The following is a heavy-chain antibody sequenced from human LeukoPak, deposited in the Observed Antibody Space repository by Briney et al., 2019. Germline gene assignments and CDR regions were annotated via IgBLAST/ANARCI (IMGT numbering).Heavy chain of an antibody. CDR1: GYTFTGYY. V-gene: IGHV1-2*02. CDR3: ARDRVVLDS. Sequence: ASVTVSCKSSGYTFTGYYIHWVRQAPGQGLEWMGWINPNTGGTNYAQKFQGRVTMTRDTSISTAYMELSRLRSDDTAVYYCARDRVVLDSWGQGTLVTVSS. CDR2: INPNTGGT. D-gene: IGHD3-3*01. J-gene: IGHJ4*02.